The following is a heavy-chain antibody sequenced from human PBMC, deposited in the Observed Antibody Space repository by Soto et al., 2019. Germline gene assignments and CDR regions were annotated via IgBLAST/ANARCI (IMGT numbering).Heavy chain of an antibody. D-gene: IGHD1-1*01. CDR2: MYYSGNT. Sequence: KTSETLSLTCTVSGGSISSYYWSWIRQPPGKGLEWIGYMYYSGNTNYNPALKRRVTMSVDTSKKQFSLKLSSVTAADTAVYYCAYGTDFDYWGQGTLVTVPQ. J-gene: IGHJ4*02. CDR1: GGSISSYY. CDR3: AYGTDFDY. V-gene: IGHV4-59*01.